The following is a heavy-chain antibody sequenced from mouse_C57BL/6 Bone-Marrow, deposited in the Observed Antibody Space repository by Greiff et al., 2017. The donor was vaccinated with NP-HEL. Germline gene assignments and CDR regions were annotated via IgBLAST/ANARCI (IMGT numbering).Heavy chain of an antibody. Sequence: EVHLVESGPGMVKPSQSLSLPCTVTGYSITSGYDWHWIRHFPGNKLEWMGYISYSGSTNYNPSLKSRISITHDTSKNHFFLKLNSVTTEDTATYYCAREDYYSNYVFAYWGQGTLVTVSA. V-gene: IGHV3-1*01. CDR1: GYSITSGYD. D-gene: IGHD2-5*01. CDR3: AREDYYSNYVFAY. J-gene: IGHJ3*01. CDR2: ISYSGST.